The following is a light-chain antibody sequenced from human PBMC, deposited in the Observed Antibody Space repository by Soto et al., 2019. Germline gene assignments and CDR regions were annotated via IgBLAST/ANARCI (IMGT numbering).Light chain of an antibody. V-gene: IGKV2-28*01. CDR1: QSLLHSNGYNY. J-gene: IGKJ5*01. CDR2: LGS. CDR3: MQALQTPIT. Sequence: DIVMTQSPLSLPVTPGEPASISCRSSQSLLHSNGYNYLGWYLQKSGQSPQLLIYLGSNRASGVPDRFSGSGSGTDFTLKISRVEAEDVGVYYCMQALQTPITFGQGTRLEIK.